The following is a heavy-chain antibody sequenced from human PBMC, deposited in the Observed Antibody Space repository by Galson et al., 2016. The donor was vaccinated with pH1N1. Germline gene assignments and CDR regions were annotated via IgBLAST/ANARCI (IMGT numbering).Heavy chain of an antibody. J-gene: IGHJ4*02. CDR2: ISYNGGST. D-gene: IGHD3-22*01. Sequence: SLRLSCAASGFTFSSFAMHWVRQAPGKGLEYVSAISYNGGSTYYGNSVKGRFTISGDNSKNTLYLQMGSLRADDTAVYYCARDLRPSSSGYYSLDYWGQGTLVTVSS. CDR3: ARDLRPSSSGYYSLDY. V-gene: IGHV3-64*01. CDR1: GFTFSSFA.